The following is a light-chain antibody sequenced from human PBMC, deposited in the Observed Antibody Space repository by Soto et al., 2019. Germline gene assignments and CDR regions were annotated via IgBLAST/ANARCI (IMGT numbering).Light chain of an antibody. Sequence: IVLTQSPATLSLSTGERATLSCRVSQSVRRYLAWYQQKPGKAPRLLIYDASTGSTGIPARLSGSGSEADFTLTSASLEPGDFALYYCHQGYRCPPNTFGQGTRVEI. CDR2: DAS. CDR3: HQGYRCPPNT. J-gene: IGKJ5*01. CDR1: QSVRRY. V-gene: IGKV3-11*01.